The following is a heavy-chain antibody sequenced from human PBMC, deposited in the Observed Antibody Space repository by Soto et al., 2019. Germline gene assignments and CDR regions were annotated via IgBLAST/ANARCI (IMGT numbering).Heavy chain of an antibody. Sequence: PGGSLRLSCATSGFTFSSYWMHWVRQAPGKGPVWVSRISSDGSSTTYADSVKGRFTISRDNAKNTLYLQMNSLRAEDTAVYYCARESSSWYLYDPWGQGTLVTVSS. D-gene: IGHD6-13*01. V-gene: IGHV3-74*03. CDR2: ISSDGSST. CDR3: ARESSSWYLYDP. J-gene: IGHJ5*02. CDR1: GFTFSSYW.